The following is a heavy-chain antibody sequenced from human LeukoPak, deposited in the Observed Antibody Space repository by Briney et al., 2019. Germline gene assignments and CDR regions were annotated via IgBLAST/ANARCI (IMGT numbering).Heavy chain of an antibody. Sequence: SETLSLTCTVSGGSISSYYWSWIRQPPGKGLEWIGYIYCSGSTNYNPSLKSRVTISVDTSKNQFSLKLSSVTAADTAVYYCARTSRTDYGDFDYWGQGTLVTVSS. CDR2: IYCSGST. CDR3: ARTSRTDYGDFDY. D-gene: IGHD4-17*01. V-gene: IGHV4-59*01. J-gene: IGHJ4*02. CDR1: GGSISSYY.